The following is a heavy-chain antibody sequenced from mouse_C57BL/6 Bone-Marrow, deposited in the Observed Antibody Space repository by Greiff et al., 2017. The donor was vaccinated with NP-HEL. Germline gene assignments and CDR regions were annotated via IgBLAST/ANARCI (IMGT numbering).Heavy chain of an antibody. J-gene: IGHJ4*01. CDR3: ASGIYYGYEDYYAMDY. V-gene: IGHV3-6*01. D-gene: IGHD2-2*01. CDR2: ISYDGSN. Sequence: EVKVEESGPGLVKPSQSLSLTCSVTGYSITSGYYWNWIRQFPGNKLEWMGYISYDGSNNYNPSLKNRISITRDTSKNQFFLKLNSVTTEDTATYYCASGIYYGYEDYYAMDYWGQGTSVTVSS. CDR1: GYSITSGYY.